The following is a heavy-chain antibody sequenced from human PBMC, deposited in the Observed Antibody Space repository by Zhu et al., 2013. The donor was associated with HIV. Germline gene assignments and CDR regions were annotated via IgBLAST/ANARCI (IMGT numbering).Heavy chain of an antibody. D-gene: IGHD2-15*01. CDR1: GGSFSGYY. J-gene: IGHJ6*02. Sequence: QVQLQQWGAGLLKPSETLSLTCAVYGGSFSGYYWSWIRQPPGKGLEWIGEINHSGSTNYNPSLKSRVTISVDTSKNQFSLKLSSVTAADTAVYYCARGFGTLGYCSGGSCYSFPHYYYYYGMDVWGQGATGHRLL. CDR2: INHSGST. V-gene: IGHV4-34*01. CDR3: ARGFGTLGYCSGGSCYSFPHYYYYYGMDV.